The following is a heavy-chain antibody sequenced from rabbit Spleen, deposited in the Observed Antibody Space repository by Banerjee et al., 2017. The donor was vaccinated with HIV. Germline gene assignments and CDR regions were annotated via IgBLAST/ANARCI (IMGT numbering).Heavy chain of an antibody. J-gene: IGHJ6*01. V-gene: IGHV1S40*01. D-gene: IGHD1-1*01. CDR3: ARDTSTSFSSYGMDL. CDR1: GFDLSSYYY. CDR2: IDAGSSGFT. Sequence: QSLEESGGDLVKPGASLTLTCAASGFDLSSYYYMCWVRQAPGKGLEWIACIDAGSSGFTYFASWAKGRFTISKTSSTTVTLQMTSLTVADTATYFCARDTSTSFSSYGMDLWGQGTLVTVS.